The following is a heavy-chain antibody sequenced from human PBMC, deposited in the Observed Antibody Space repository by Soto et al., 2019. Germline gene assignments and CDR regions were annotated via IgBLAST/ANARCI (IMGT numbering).Heavy chain of an antibody. CDR2: INPGNGDT. Sequence: ASVKVSCKASGYTFTNYAIHWVSQAPGQWLEWMGWINPGNGDTKSSQKFLGRVSITRDTSASTAFMDLSSLTSEDTAVYYCARAIPGTYFNYGFEHWGQGTLVTVFS. D-gene: IGHD4-17*01. CDR3: ARAIPGTYFNYGFEH. V-gene: IGHV1-3*01. J-gene: IGHJ1*01. CDR1: GYTFTNYA.